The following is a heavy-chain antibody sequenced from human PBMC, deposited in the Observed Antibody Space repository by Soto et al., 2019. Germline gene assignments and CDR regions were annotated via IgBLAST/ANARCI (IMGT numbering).Heavy chain of an antibody. CDR2: IYYSGST. CDR3: ARDRGMVRGVIRFDP. D-gene: IGHD3-10*01. CDR1: GGSVSSGSYY. V-gene: IGHV4-61*01. Sequence: PSETLSLTCTVSGGSVSSGSYYWSWIRQPPGKGLEWIGYIYYSGSTNYNPSLKSRVTISVDTSKNQFSLKLSSVTAADTAVYYCARDRGMVRGVIRFDPWGQGTLVTVSS. J-gene: IGHJ5*02.